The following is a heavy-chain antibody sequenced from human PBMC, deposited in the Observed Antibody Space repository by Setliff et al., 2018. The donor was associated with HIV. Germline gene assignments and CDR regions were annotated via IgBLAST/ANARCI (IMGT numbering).Heavy chain of an antibody. Sequence: ASVKVSCKASGYTFFEYYMFWLRQAPGQGLEWMGWINPYNGATKSAQKFQGRVTMTRDTTISTVYMELSRLRSDDTAVYYCARRVPPIPSGDLDYWGQGTLVTVSS. CDR2: INPYNGAT. J-gene: IGHJ4*02. CDR3: ARRVPPIPSGDLDY. D-gene: IGHD4-17*01. CDR1: GYTFFEYY. V-gene: IGHV1-2*02.